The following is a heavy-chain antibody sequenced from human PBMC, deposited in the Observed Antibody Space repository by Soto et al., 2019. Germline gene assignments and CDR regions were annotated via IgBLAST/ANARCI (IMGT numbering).Heavy chain of an antibody. J-gene: IGHJ4*02. V-gene: IGHV3-23*01. D-gene: IGHD3-3*01. CDR3: AKSGSITIFGVVPFYGY. CDR2: ISGSGGST. Sequence: LRLSCAASGFTFSSYAMSWVRQAPGKGLEWVSAISGSGGSTYYADSVKGRFTISRDNSKNTLYLQMNSLRAEDTAVYYCAKSGSITIFGVVPFYGYWGQGTLVTVSS. CDR1: GFTFSSYA.